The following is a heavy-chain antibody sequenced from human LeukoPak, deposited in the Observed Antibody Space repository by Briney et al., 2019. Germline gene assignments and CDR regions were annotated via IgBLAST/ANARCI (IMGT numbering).Heavy chain of an antibody. D-gene: IGHD1-1*01. V-gene: IGHV3-7*01. CDR2: IKEDGSEK. Sequence: GGSLRLSCVGSGFTFSGFWMSWVRQAPGKGLEGVANIKEDGSEKDYVDSVKGGFTISRDNAKNSLFVQMNSLRVGDTAFYYCARGGNWFDYWGQGILVTVSS. CDR3: ARGGNWFDY. CDR1: GFTFSGFW. J-gene: IGHJ4*02.